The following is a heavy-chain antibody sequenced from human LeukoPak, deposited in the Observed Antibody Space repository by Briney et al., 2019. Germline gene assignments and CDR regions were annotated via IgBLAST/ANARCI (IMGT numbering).Heavy chain of an antibody. J-gene: IGHJ4*02. CDR2: IYYSGST. CDR3: ARQGYYDFWSGFDY. Sequence: PSETLSLTCTVSGDSISGYYWSWIRQPPGKGLEWIGSIYYSGSTYYNPSLKSRVTISVDTSKNQFSLKLSSVTAADTAVYYCARQGYYDFWSGFDYWGQGTLVTVSS. D-gene: IGHD3-3*01. V-gene: IGHV4-39*01. CDR1: GDSISGYY.